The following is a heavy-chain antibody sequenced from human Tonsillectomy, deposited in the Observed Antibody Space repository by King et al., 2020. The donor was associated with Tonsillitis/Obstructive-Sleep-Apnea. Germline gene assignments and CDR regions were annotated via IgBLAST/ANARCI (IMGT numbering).Heavy chain of an antibody. J-gene: IGHJ4*02. Sequence: QLVQSGAEVKKPGASVKVSCKPSGYTFTSDGISWVRQAPGQGLEWMGWISAYNGNTNYAQKFQGRVTMTTDISMSTAYIELRSLRSDDTAVYYCARVNYDSSGYYDGFDYWGQGTLVTVSS. D-gene: IGHD3-22*01. CDR1: GYTFTSDG. V-gene: IGHV1-18*01. CDR3: ARVNYDSSGYYDGFDY. CDR2: ISAYNGNT.